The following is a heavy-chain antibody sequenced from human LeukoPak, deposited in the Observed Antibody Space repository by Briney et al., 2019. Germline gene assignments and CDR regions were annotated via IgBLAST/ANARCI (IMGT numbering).Heavy chain of an antibody. CDR2: ISAYNGNT. D-gene: IGHD3-16*01. V-gene: IGHV1-18*01. Sequence: ASVKVSCKASGYTFTSYGISWERQAPGQGLEWMGWISAYNGNTNYAQKLQGRVTMTTDTSTSTAYMELRSLRSDDTAVYYCARQNGGDQQGAFDIWGQGTMVTLSS. J-gene: IGHJ3*02. CDR3: ARQNGGDQQGAFDI. CDR1: GYTFTSYG.